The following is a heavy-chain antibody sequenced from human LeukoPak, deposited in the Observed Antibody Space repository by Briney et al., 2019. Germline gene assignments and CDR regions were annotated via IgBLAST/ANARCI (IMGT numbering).Heavy chain of an antibody. CDR2: IIPIFGTA. D-gene: IGHD3-10*01. V-gene: IGHV1-69*13. CDR1: GYTFTSYD. Sequence: GASVKVSCKASGYTFTSYDINWVRQATGQGHEWMGGIIPIFGTANNAQKFQGGVTFTSDGSTSTAYLERTSRRSEDTAGYYFGRGGAPGGYGSGCYSPWGQGTLVTVS. CDR3: GRGGAPGGYGSGCYSP. J-gene: IGHJ4*02.